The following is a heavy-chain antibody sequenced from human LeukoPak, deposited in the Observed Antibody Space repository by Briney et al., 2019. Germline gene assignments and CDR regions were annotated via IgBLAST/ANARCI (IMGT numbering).Heavy chain of an antibody. CDR3: ARDVGASNFDY. D-gene: IGHD1-26*01. CDR1: LDSISSFY. Sequence: PSETLSLTCNVSLDSISSFYRSWIRQSAGAGLEWIGRIYTTGKTDYNPSLKSRVTVSVDMSRNQVSLKLRSVTAADTAVYYCARDVGASNFDYWGQGILVTVSS. CDR2: IYTTGKT. V-gene: IGHV4-4*07. J-gene: IGHJ4*02.